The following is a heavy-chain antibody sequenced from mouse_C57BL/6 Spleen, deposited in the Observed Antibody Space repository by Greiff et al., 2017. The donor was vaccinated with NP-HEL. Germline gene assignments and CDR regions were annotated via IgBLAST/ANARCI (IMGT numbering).Heavy chain of an antibody. V-gene: IGHV5-17*01. Sequence: EVMLVESGGGLVKPGGSLKLSCAASGFTFSDYGMHWVRQAPEKGLEWVAYISSGSSTIYYADTVKGRFTISRDNAKNTLFLQMTSLRSEDTAMYYCARGDYYGSSPYYAMDYWGQGTSVTVSS. J-gene: IGHJ4*01. CDR3: ARGDYYGSSPYYAMDY. CDR2: ISSGSSTI. D-gene: IGHD1-1*01. CDR1: GFTFSDYG.